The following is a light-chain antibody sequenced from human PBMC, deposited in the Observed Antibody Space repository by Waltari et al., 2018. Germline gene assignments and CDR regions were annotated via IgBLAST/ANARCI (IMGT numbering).Light chain of an antibody. V-gene: IGLV3-25*03. CDR2: RDN. Sequence: SFELTQQPSVSVFPGQTARIHCSAAVLPKQYSYWYQQKPDQAPLLVIDRDNERTSGVPERFAASCSGTTVTLTIGDVQAEDEADYDCQSAGTTTSYNCVFGGGTRLPVL. CDR1: VLPKQY. J-gene: IGLJ3*02. CDR3: QSAGTTTSYNCV.